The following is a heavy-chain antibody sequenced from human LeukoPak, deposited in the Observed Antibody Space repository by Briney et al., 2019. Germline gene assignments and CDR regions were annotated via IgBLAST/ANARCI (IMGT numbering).Heavy chain of an antibody. CDR1: GGSVSSSSYY. Sequence: SETLSLTCTVSGGSVSSSSYYWGWIRQPPGKGLEWIGSIYYSGSTYYNPSLKSRVTISVDTSKNQFSLKLSSVTAADTAVYYCARHQLPPIVVVPAAIAIPGDDYWGQGTLVTVSS. D-gene: IGHD2-2*02. CDR3: ARHQLPPIVVVPAAIAIPGDDY. J-gene: IGHJ4*02. V-gene: IGHV4-39*01. CDR2: IYYSGST.